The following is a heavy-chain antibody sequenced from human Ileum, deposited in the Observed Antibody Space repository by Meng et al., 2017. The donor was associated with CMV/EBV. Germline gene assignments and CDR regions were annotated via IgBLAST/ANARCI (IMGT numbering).Heavy chain of an antibody. CDR3: ARDLHYYDSSGYPAFDY. CDR1: YTFTTYA. D-gene: IGHD3-22*01. CDR2: ISAYNGNT. Sequence: YTFTTYAISWMRPAPGQGLEWMGWISAYNGNTDYAQKLQGRVTMTTDTSTSTAYMELRSLRSDDTAVYYCARDLHYYDSSGYPAFDYWGQGTLVTVSS. V-gene: IGHV1-18*01. J-gene: IGHJ4*02.